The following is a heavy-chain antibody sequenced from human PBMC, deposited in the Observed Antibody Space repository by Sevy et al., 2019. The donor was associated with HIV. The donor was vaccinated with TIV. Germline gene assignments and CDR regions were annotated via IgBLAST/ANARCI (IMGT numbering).Heavy chain of an antibody. D-gene: IGHD6-13*01. J-gene: IGHJ6*03. Sequence: ASVKVSCKASGYTFTGYYMHWVRQAPGQGLEWMGWINPNSGGTNYAQKFQGRVTMTRDTSISTAYMELSRLRSDDTAVYYCARSPRYSSSPYYYYYYMDVWGKGTTVTVSS. CDR1: GYTFTGYY. CDR2: INPNSGGT. V-gene: IGHV1-2*02. CDR3: ARSPRYSSSPYYYYYYMDV.